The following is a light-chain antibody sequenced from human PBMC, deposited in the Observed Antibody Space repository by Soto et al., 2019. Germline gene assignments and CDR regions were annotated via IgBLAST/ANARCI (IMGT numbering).Light chain of an antibody. CDR2: DDS. CDR3: PVSDSSSDHWV. J-gene: IGLJ3*02. CDR1: NIGSKS. V-gene: IGLV3-21*02. Sequence: SYELTQPPSVSVAPGQTARITCGGNNIGSKSVHWYQQKPCQAPVLVVYDDSDRPSGIPERFSGSNSGNTATLTISRVEAGDEADYYWPVSDSSSDHWVFGGGTKLTVL.